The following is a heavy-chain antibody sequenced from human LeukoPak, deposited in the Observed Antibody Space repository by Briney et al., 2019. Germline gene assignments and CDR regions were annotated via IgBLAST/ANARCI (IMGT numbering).Heavy chain of an antibody. V-gene: IGHV4-4*07. Sequence: SETLSLTCTVSGRSISSYYWSWIRQPAGKGLEWIGRIYTSASTNYNPPLQSRVTMSVDTSKNQFSLKLSSVTAADTAVYYCARDKGDYYDSSGYYYTDWGQGTLVTVSS. D-gene: IGHD3-22*01. CDR1: GRSISSYY. CDR2: IYTSAST. CDR3: ARDKGDYYDSSGYYYTD. J-gene: IGHJ4*02.